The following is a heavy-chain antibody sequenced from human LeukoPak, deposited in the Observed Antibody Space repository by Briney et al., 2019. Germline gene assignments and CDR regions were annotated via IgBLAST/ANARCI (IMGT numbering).Heavy chain of an antibody. CDR3: AGDCSSHMDV. Sequence: SETLSLTCTVSGGSISSSSYYWGWIRQPPGKGLEWIGSIYYSGSTYDNPSRKSRVTISVDTSKNQFSLKLSSVTAADTAVYYCAGDCSSHMDVWGKGTTVTVSS. V-gene: IGHV4-39*01. J-gene: IGHJ6*03. D-gene: IGHD2-15*01. CDR2: IYYSGST. CDR1: GGSISSSSYY.